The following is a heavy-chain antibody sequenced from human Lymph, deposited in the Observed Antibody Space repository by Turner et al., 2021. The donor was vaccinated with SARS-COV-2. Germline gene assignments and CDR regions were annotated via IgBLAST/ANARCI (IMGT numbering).Heavy chain of an antibody. D-gene: IGHD3-10*01. CDR1: GFTFSTYA. CDR2: ISYDGSNK. CDR3: ARYGSGGYFYYGLDV. V-gene: IGHV3-30*04. Sequence: QVPLVESGGGVVQPGRSLRLSYEAAGFTFSTYAIPWVRQAAGKGLEWVAVISYDGSNKYYADSVKGRFTISRDNSKNTLYLQMNSLRAEDTAVYYCARYGSGGYFYYGLDVWGQGTTVTVSS. J-gene: IGHJ6*02.